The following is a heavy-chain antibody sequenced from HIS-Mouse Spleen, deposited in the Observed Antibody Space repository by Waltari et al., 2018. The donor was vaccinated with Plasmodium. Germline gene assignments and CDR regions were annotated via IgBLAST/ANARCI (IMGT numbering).Heavy chain of an antibody. D-gene: IGHD6-13*01. CDR2: IYWNDDK. V-gene: IGHV2-5*01. CDR3: AHSRSSFDY. CDR1: AFSLSTSGVG. J-gene: IGHJ4*02. Sequence: QITLKESGPTLLKPTQTLTLTCPFSAFSLSTSGVGVGWIRQPPRKALEWLALIYWNDDKRYSPSRKSRLTITKETAKNQVVLTMTNMDPVDTATYYCAHSRSSFDYWGQGTLVTVSS.